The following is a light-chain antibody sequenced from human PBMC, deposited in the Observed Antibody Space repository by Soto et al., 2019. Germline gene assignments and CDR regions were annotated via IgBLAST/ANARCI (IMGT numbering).Light chain of an antibody. J-gene: IGLJ3*02. V-gene: IGLV1-44*01. CDR3: AAWDDSLNAWV. Sequence: QSVLTQPPSASGTPGQRVTISCSGSGSNIGSHTVSWYQQLPGTAPNLLIYSHDQRPSGVPDRISGSRSGSSASLAISGLQPEDEGFYYCAAWDDSLNAWVFGGGTKLTVL. CDR1: GSNIGSHT. CDR2: SHD.